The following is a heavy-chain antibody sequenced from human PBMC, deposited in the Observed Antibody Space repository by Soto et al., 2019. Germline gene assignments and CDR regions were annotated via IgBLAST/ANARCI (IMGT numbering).Heavy chain of an antibody. V-gene: IGHV1-3*04. J-gene: IGHJ4*02. Sequence: ASVKVSCKASGYTFTSYAMHWVRQAPGQRLEWMGWINTGNSDTKYSQKFQGRVTITSDTSASTAYMELSSLRSEDTAVYYCAREGYYDSSGYYDYWGQGTLVTVSS. CDR1: GYTFTSYA. CDR3: AREGYYDSSGYYDY. CDR2: INTGNSDT. D-gene: IGHD3-22*01.